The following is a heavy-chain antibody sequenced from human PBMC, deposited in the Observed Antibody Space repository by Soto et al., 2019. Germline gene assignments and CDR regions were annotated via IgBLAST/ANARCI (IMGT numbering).Heavy chain of an antibody. CDR3: ARDPGGATGFDP. D-gene: IGHD3-10*01. CDR2: MSTYTGDT. J-gene: IGHJ5*02. V-gene: IGHV1-18*01. Sequence: QVRLVQSGAEVKRPGASVKVSCKTYGYSFTVYGISWVRQAPGQGLEWMGWMSTYTGDTNYARKFRGRVTMTTDISASTASMELRSLTSDDTAVYYFARDPGGATGFDPWGQGTPVIVST. CDR1: GYSFTVYG.